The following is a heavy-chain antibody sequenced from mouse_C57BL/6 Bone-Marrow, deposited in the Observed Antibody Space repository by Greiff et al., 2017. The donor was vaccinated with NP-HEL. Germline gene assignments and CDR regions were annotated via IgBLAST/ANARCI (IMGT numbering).Heavy chain of an antibody. Sequence: QVHVKQSGAELVKPGASVKLSCKASGYTFTEYTIHWVKQRSGQGLEWIGWFYPGSGSIKYNEKFKDKATLTADKSSSTVYMELSRLTSEDSAVYFCARHEDGYYGRYAMDYWGQGTSVTVSS. D-gene: IGHD1-1*01. CDR2: FYPGSGSI. V-gene: IGHV1-62-2*01. CDR1: GYTFTEYT. J-gene: IGHJ4*01. CDR3: ARHEDGYYGRYAMDY.